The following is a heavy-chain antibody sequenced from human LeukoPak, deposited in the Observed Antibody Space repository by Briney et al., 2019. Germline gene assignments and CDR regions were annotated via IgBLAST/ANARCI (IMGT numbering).Heavy chain of an antibody. Sequence: PGGSLRLSCAASGFTFSSYIMNWVRRAPGKGLEWVSSTTSRSSYIYYADSVKGRFTISRDNAKNTLYLQMNSLRAEDTALYYCARAPGGTMVLDYWGQGTLVTVSS. V-gene: IGHV3-21*06. CDR2: TTSRSSYI. J-gene: IGHJ4*02. CDR1: GFTFSSYI. D-gene: IGHD3-10*01. CDR3: ARAPGGTMVLDY.